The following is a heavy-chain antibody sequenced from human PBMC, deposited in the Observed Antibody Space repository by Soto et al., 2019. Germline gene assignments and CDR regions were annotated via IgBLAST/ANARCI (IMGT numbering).Heavy chain of an antibody. CDR3: AVGRIYWRGYFNP. CDR1: GYNLTPYP. Sequence: GGSLSLSCAPGYNLTPYPVNWVRQAPGKGLEWVAYISSGSDIIYYADSVKGRFSISRDTAKNLVFLQMKSLREDDTAVYYCAVGRIYWRGYFNPSDQGTQVTVSS. D-gene: IGHD3-10*01. J-gene: IGHJ5*02. CDR2: ISSGSDII. V-gene: IGHV3-48*02.